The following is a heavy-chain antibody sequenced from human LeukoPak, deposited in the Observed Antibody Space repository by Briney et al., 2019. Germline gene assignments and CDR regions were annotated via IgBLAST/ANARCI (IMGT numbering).Heavy chain of an antibody. Sequence: SETLSLTCTVSGGSISSYYWSWIRQPPGKGLEWIGYIYYSGSTNYNPSLKSRVTISVDMSKNQFSLKLNSVTAADTAVYYCARLRGFLEWLLFPYFDYWGQGTLVTVSS. CDR2: IYYSGST. V-gene: IGHV4-59*01. J-gene: IGHJ4*02. CDR1: GGSISSYY. CDR3: ARLRGFLEWLLFPYFDY. D-gene: IGHD3-3*01.